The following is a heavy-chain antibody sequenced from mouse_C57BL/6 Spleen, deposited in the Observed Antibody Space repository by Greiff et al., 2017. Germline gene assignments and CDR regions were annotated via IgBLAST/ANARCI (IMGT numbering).Heavy chain of an antibody. V-gene: IGHV5-17*01. J-gene: IGHJ4*01. CDR2: IRSGSSTI. Sequence: DVTLAESGGGLVKPGGSLKLSCAASGFTFSDYGMHWVRQAPEKGLEWVAYIRSGSSTIYYADTVKGRFTISRDNAKNTRFLQMTSLRAADTAMYYCARNWDVGAMDYWGQGTSGTVSS. D-gene: IGHD4-1*01. CDR3: ARNWDVGAMDY. CDR1: GFTFSDYG.